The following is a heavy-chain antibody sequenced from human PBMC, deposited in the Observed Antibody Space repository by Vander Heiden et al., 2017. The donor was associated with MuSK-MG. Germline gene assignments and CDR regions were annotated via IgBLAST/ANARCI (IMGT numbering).Heavy chain of an antibody. CDR2: IKQDGSEK. J-gene: IGHJ6*04. V-gene: IGHV3-7*01. D-gene: IGHD3-3*01. CDR1: GFTFSSYW. Sequence: EVRLVESGGGLVQPGGSVRLSCAASGFTFSSYWMSWVRQAPGKGLEWVANIKQDGSEKYYVDSVKGRFTISRDNAKNSLYLQMNSLRAEDTAVYYCAREEGYDFWSGYYPDVWGKGTTVTVSS. CDR3: AREEGYDFWSGYYPDV.